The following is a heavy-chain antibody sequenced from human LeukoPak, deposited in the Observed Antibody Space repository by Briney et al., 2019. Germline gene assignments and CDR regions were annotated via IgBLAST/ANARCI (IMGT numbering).Heavy chain of an antibody. Sequence: SETLSLTCTVSGGSISSSDYYWGWFRQPPGKGPEWIGSMYYSGSTYYNPSLKSRVTISVDTSKNQFSLKLSSVTAADTAVYYCARFDCSGGSCYFDYWGQGTLVTVSS. CDR2: MYYSGST. CDR3: ARFDCSGGSCYFDY. D-gene: IGHD2-15*01. CDR1: GGSISSSDYY. V-gene: IGHV4-39*07. J-gene: IGHJ4*02.